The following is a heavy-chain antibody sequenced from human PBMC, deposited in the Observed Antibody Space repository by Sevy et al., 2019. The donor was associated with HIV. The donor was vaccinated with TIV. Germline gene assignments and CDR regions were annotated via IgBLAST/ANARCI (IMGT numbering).Heavy chain of an antibody. CDR3: ASAPRVCSGGSCYGLQLDY. J-gene: IGHJ4*02. V-gene: IGHV3-74*01. D-gene: IGHD2-15*01. Sequence: GGSLRLACAASGFTFSSYWMHWVRQAPGKGLVWVSRMNRGGSSTSYADSVKGRFTTSRNNAKNTPYLQMNSLRAEVTAVDYCASAPRVCSGGSCYGLQLDYWGQGTLVTVSS. CDR2: MNRGGSST. CDR1: GFTFSSYW.